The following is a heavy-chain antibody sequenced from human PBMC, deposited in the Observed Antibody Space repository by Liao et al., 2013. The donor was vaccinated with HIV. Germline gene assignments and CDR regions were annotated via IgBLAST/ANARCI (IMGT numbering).Heavy chain of an antibody. Sequence: QVQLQQWGAGLLKSSETLSLTCAVYGGSFSAYYWTWIRQPPGKGLEWIGEINHSGSTNYSPSLNSRVTISVDTSKNQFSLKLSSVTAADTAVYYCARFLPHCGGDCYPPYNWFDPWGQGTLVIVSS. CDR1: GGSFSAYY. D-gene: IGHD2-21*01. CDR3: ARFLPHCGGDCYPPYNWFDP. J-gene: IGHJ5*02. CDR2: INHSGST. V-gene: IGHV4-34*01.